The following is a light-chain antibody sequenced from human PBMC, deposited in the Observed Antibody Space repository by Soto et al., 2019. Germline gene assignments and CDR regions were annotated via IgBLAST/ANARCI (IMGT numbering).Light chain of an antibody. V-gene: IGKV4-1*01. CDR1: QSVLFSSNNKNY. J-gene: IGKJ1*01. Sequence: DIVMTQSPDSLAVSLGERVTINCKSSQSVLFSSNNKNYLAWYQQKLGQPPKLLIYWASTRESGVPDRFSGSGSGTGFTLTISSLQAEDVAVYYCQQYYSTPLTFGQGTKVEIK. CDR3: QQYYSTPLT. CDR2: WAS.